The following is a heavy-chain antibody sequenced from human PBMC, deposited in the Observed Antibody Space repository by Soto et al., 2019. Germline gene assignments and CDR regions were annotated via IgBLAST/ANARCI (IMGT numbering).Heavy chain of an antibody. CDR3: ATVPDY. CDR1: GGSISSGGYS. V-gene: IGHV4-30-2*01. CDR2: INHSGRT. Sequence: QLQLQESGSGLVKPSQTLSLTCAVSGGSISSGGYSWSWIRQPPGKGLAWIGYINHSGRTYYNPSLKSRVTTSVDRSKNQFSLKLSSVPAADPAVYYCATVPDYWGQGTLVTVSS. J-gene: IGHJ4*02. D-gene: IGHD2-2*01.